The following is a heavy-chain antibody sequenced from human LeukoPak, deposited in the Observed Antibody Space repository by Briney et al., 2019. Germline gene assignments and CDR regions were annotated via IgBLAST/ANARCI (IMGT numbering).Heavy chain of an antibody. CDR1: GGTFSSYA. V-gene: IGHV1-69*04. D-gene: IGHD2-21*01. CDR3: ARGGDVVIIDAFDI. Sequence: ASVEVSCKASGGTFSSYAISWVRQAPGQGLEWMGRIIPILGIANYAQKFQGRVTITADKSTSTAYMELSSLRSEDTAVYYCARGGDVVIIDAFDIWGQGTMVTVSS. J-gene: IGHJ3*02. CDR2: IIPILGIA.